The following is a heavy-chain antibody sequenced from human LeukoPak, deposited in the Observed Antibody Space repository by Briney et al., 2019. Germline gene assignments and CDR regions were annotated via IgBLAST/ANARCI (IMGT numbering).Heavy chain of an antibody. CDR2: ISGSGGST. Sequence: GGSLRLSCAASGFIVSSNYMSWVRQAPGKGLEWVSAISGSGGSTYYADSVKGRFTISRDNSKNTLYLQMNSLRAEDTAVYYCAKDYSSGWYSWFDPWGQGTLVTVSS. V-gene: IGHV3-23*01. D-gene: IGHD6-19*01. J-gene: IGHJ5*02. CDR3: AKDYSSGWYSWFDP. CDR1: GFIVSSNY.